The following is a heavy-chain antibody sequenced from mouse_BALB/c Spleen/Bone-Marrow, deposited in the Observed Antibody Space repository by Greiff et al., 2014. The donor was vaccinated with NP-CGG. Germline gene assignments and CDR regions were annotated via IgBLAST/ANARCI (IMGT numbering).Heavy chain of an antibody. Sequence: QVQLKESGAELVRPGVSVKISCKGSGYTFTDYAMHWVKQSHAKSLEWIGVIGTYYGDATYNQKFKTKATVTVDKSSSTAYMELARLTSEDSALYYCAREGPWFAFWGQGTLVTVSA. J-gene: IGHJ3*01. V-gene: IGHV1S137*01. CDR2: IGTYYGDA. CDR1: GYTFTDYA. CDR3: AREGPWFAF.